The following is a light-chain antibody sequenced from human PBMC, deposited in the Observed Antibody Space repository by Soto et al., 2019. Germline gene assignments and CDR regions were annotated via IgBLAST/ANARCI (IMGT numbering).Light chain of an antibody. J-gene: IGKJ2*01. V-gene: IGKV1-39*01. CDR3: QQSYSTPYT. Sequence: DIQMTQSPSSLSASVGDRVTITCRASQSISSYLNWYQQKPGKAPKLLIYAASSLQSGVPSRFRGSGSGTDFTLTISSPQPEDFATYYCQQSYSTPYTFGQGTKLEIK. CDR2: AAS. CDR1: QSISSY.